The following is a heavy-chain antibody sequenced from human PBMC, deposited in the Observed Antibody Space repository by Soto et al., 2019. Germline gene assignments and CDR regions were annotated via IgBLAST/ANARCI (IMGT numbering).Heavy chain of an antibody. D-gene: IGHD4-17*01. CDR3: ARGFTVQVFSD. Sequence: EVQLVESGGGLVQPGGSLRLSCAASGFTFSSYWMSWVRQAPGKGLEWVANIKQDGSEKYYVDSVKGRFTISRDNAKNPLYLQMNRLRAEDTAVYYCARGFTVQVFSDWGQGTLVTVSS. J-gene: IGHJ4*02. CDR1: GFTFSSYW. V-gene: IGHV3-7*04. CDR2: IKQDGSEK.